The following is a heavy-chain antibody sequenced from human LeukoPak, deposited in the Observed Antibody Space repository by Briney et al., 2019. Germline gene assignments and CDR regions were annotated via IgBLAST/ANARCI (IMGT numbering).Heavy chain of an antibody. Sequence: PGGSLRLSCAASGFTLSSYWMHWVRQAPGKGLVWVSRINTDGSSTNYADSVKGRFTISRDNAKNTLYLQVDSLRAEDTAVYYCARGRHLYSYAYDYYMDVWGKGTTVTISS. D-gene: IGHD5-18*01. CDR1: GFTLSSYW. V-gene: IGHV3-74*01. CDR2: INTDGSST. CDR3: ARGRHLYSYAYDYYMDV. J-gene: IGHJ6*03.